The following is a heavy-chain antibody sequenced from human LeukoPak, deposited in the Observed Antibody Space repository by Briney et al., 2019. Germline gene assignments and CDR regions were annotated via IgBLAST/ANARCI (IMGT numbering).Heavy chain of an antibody. Sequence: ASVKVSCKASGYTFTGYYMHWVRQAPGQGLEWMGWINPNSGGTNYEQKFQGRVTMTRDTSISTAYMELSRLRSDDTAVYYCARARMAWLDDAFDIWGQGTMVTVSS. D-gene: IGHD6-19*01. CDR1: GYTFTGYY. J-gene: IGHJ3*02. CDR2: INPNSGGT. CDR3: ARARMAWLDDAFDI. V-gene: IGHV1-2*02.